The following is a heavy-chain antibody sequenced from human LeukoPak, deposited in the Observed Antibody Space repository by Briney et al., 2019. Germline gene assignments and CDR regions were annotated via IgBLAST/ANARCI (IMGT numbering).Heavy chain of an antibody. Sequence: GESLKISCEGSGYSFTSYWIAWVRQMPGKGLEWMGIIYPGDSDTRYSPSFQGQVTISADKSISTAYLQWSSLKASDTAMYYCARHSYDSKEDPLDYWGQGTLVTVSS. D-gene: IGHD3-22*01. CDR1: GYSFTSYW. V-gene: IGHV5-51*01. CDR3: ARHSYDSKEDPLDY. J-gene: IGHJ4*02. CDR2: IYPGDSDT.